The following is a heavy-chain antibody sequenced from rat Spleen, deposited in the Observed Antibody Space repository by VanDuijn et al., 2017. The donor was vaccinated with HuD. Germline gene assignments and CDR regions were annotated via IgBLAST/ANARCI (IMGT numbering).Heavy chain of an antibody. CDR1: GFTFSDYA. D-gene: IGHD4-4*01. V-gene: IGHV5-17*01. Sequence: EVQLVESGGGLVQPGNSLKLSCAASGFTFSDYAMAWVRQAPKKGLEWVATITSGGSNTYYPDSVKGRFTISRDNAKSTLYLRMNSLRSEDTATYYCAVAGFGYWGQGVMVTVSS. J-gene: IGHJ2*01. CDR2: ITSGGSNT. CDR3: AVAGFGY.